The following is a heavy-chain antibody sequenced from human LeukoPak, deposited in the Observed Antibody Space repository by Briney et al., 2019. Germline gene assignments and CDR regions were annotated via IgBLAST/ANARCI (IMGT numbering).Heavy chain of an antibody. D-gene: IGHD2-2*01. V-gene: IGHV1-8*03. CDR1: GYTFTSYD. CDR3: ARGGRIVVVPAAMQDYYYYYMDV. CDR2: MNPNSGNT. Sequence: GASVKVSCKASGYTFTSYDINWVRQATGQGLEWMGWMNPNSGNTGYAQKFQGGVTITRNTSISTAYMELSSLRSEDTAVYYCARGGRIVVVPAAMQDYYYYYMDVWGKGTTVTVSS. J-gene: IGHJ6*03.